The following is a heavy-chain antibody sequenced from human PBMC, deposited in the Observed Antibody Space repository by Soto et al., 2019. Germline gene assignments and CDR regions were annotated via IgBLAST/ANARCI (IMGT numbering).Heavy chain of an antibody. V-gene: IGHV1-8*01. CDR2: MNPNSGNT. CDR1: GYTFTSYD. CDR3: ARAWGDIVVVVADAFDI. Sequence: ASVKVSCKASGYTFTSYDINWVRQATGQGLEWMGWMNPNSGNTGYAQKFQGRVTMTRNTSISTAYMELSSLRSEDTAVYYCARAWGDIVVVVADAFDIWGQGTMVTVSS. D-gene: IGHD2-15*01. J-gene: IGHJ3*02.